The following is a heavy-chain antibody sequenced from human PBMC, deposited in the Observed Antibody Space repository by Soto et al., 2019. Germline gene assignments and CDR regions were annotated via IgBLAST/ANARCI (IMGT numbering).Heavy chain of an antibody. CDR2: IIPIVGTA. Sequence: QVQLVQSGAEVKTPGSSVKVSCKASGGTFSSYAISWVRQAPGQGLEWMGGIIPIVGTANYAQKFQGRVTITADESTSTAYMELSSLRYEDTAVYYCARDRDYYYGMGVCGQGTTVTVAS. D-gene: IGHD3-10*01. CDR1: GGTFSSYA. CDR3: ARDRDYYYGMGV. J-gene: IGHJ6*02. V-gene: IGHV1-69*01.